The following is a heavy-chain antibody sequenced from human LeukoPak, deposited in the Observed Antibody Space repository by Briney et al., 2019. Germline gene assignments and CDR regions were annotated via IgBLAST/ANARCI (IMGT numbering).Heavy chain of an antibody. CDR1: GGSISSGGYY. V-gene: IGHV4-31*03. CDR2: IYYSGST. D-gene: IGHD3-9*01. Sequence: PSQTLSLTCTVSGGSISSGGYYWSWIRQHPGKGLEWIGYIYYSGSTYYDPSLKSRVTISVDTSKNQFSLKLSSVTAADTAVYYCARVRYDILTGYTPCLYYFDYWGQGTLVTVSS. CDR3: ARVRYDILTGYTPCLYYFDY. J-gene: IGHJ4*02.